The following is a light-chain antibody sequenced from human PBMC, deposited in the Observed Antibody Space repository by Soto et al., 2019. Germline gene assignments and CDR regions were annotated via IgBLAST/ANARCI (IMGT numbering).Light chain of an antibody. CDR3: ASWDDTLFGWV. CDR1: SSNIATHY. CDR2: SNT. V-gene: IGLV1-47*02. Sequence: QTVVTQPPSVSGTPGQGVTISCSGGSSNIATHYVSWYQLLPGTAPNLVIFSNTIRPPRVPDRFSGSKSGASASLVISGLRSEDEADYFCASWDDTLFGWVFGGGTKVTVL. J-gene: IGLJ3*02.